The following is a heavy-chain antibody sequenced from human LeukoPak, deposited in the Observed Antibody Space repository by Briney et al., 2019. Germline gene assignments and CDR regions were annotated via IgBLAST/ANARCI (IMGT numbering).Heavy chain of an antibody. D-gene: IGHD6-19*01. CDR1: GFTFSSSA. Sequence: GGSLRLSCEASGFTFSSSAMSWVRQAPGKGLEWVSAITGSGGTTYYADSVKGRFTISRDNSKNTLYLQMNNLRAEDTAGYYCAREKIGYSSGWYSDDAFDIWGQGTMVTVSS. CDR2: ITGSGGTT. J-gene: IGHJ3*02. V-gene: IGHV3-23*01. CDR3: AREKIGYSSGWYSDDAFDI.